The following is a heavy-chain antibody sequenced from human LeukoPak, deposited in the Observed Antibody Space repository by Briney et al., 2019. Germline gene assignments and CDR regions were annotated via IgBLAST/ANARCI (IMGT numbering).Heavy chain of an antibody. Sequence: SETLSLTCTVSGGSISSSSYYWGWIRQPPGKGLEWIGYIYYSGSTNYNPSLKSRVTISVDTSKNQFSLKLSSVTAADTAVYYCARGASVDFDWLFFFDYWGQGTLVTVSS. D-gene: IGHD3-9*01. CDR1: GGSISSSSYY. CDR3: ARGASVDFDWLFFFDY. V-gene: IGHV4-61*05. CDR2: IYYSGST. J-gene: IGHJ4*02.